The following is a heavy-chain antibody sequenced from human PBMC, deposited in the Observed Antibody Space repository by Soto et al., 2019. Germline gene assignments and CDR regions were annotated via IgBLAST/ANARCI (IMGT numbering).Heavy chain of an antibody. CDR3: ARGVMGADGLYI. J-gene: IGHJ3*02. CDR2: ISSDGRRT. Sequence: EVQLVESGGGLVQPGGSLRLSCVASGFTFSSHWMHWVRQAPGNGLVWVSRISSDGRRTNYADSVKGRFAIFRDNAKNTVYLQMNSLRAEETAVYYLARGVMGADGLYIWGQGTMVPVSS. D-gene: IGHD3-16*01. V-gene: IGHV3-74*01. CDR1: GFTFSSHW.